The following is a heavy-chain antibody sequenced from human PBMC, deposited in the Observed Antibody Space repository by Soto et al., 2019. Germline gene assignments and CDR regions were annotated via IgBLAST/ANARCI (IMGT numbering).Heavy chain of an antibody. CDR2: INPNSGGT. J-gene: IGHJ4*02. D-gene: IGHD6-13*01. Sequence: GASVKVSCKASGYTFTGYYMHWVRQAPGQGLEWMGWINPNSGGTNYAQKFQGRVTMTRDTSISTAYMELSRLRSDDTAVYYCAREDIAAAASFDYWGQGTLVTVSS. CDR3: AREDIAAAASFDY. V-gene: IGHV1-2*02. CDR1: GYTFTGYY.